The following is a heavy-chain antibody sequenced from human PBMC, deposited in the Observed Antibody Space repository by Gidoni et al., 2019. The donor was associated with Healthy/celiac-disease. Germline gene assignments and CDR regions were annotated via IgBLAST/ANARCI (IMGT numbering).Heavy chain of an antibody. Sequence: QVQLVQSGAEVKKPGASVKVSCKASGYTFTSYDINWVRQATGQGLEWMGWMNPNSGNTGYAQKFQVRVTMTRNTSISTAYMELSSLRSEDTAVYYCARASTYYDFWSGYYRPYYYYYMDVWGKGTTVTVSS. CDR1: GYTFTSYD. D-gene: IGHD3-3*01. CDR2: MNPNSGNT. V-gene: IGHV1-8*01. J-gene: IGHJ6*03. CDR3: ARASTYYDFWSGYYRPYYYYYMDV.